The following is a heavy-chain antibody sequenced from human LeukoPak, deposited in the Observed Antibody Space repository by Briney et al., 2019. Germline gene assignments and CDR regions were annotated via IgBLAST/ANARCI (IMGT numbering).Heavy chain of an antibody. J-gene: IGHJ4*02. CDR1: GGSISSYY. V-gene: IGHV4-59*12. Sequence: SETLSLTCTVSGGSISSYYWSWIRQPPGKGLEWIGYIYYSGSTNYNPSLKSRVTISLDTSKNHFSLRLSSVTAADTAMYYCAPPPIMGGLEGGYFDYWGQGTLVTVSS. CDR2: IYYSGST. CDR3: APPPIMGGLEGGYFDY. D-gene: IGHD3-16*01.